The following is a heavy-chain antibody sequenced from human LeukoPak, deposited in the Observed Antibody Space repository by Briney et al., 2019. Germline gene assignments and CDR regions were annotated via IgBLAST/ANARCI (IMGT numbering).Heavy chain of an antibody. Sequence: SETLSLTCTVSGYSISSGYYWGWIRQPPGKGLEWIGSIYHSGSTYYNPSLKSRVTISVDTSKNQFSPKLSSVTAADTAVYYCARERDSGYDNWGQGTLVTVSS. CDR1: GYSISSGYY. CDR3: ARERDSGYDN. J-gene: IGHJ4*02. V-gene: IGHV4-38-2*02. D-gene: IGHD5-12*01. CDR2: IYHSGST.